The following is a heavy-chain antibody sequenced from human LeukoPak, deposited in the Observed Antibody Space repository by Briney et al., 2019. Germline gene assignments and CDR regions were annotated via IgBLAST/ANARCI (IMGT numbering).Heavy chain of an antibody. Sequence: GGSLRLSCAASGFTFSSYAMSWVRQVPGKGLEWVSAISGSGGSTYYADSVKGRFTISRDNSKNTLYLQMNSLRAEDTAVYYCAKGTLEVATSAIDCWGQGTLVTVSS. D-gene: IGHD5-24*01. CDR1: GFTFSSYA. J-gene: IGHJ4*02. V-gene: IGHV3-23*01. CDR2: ISGSGGST. CDR3: AKGTLEVATSAIDC.